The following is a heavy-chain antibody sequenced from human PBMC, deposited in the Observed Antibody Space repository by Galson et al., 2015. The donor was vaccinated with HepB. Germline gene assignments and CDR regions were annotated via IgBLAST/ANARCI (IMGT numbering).Heavy chain of an antibody. J-gene: IGHJ3*02. CDR1: SGSISSYY. Sequence: TLSLTCTVSSGSISSYYWSWIRQPPGKGLEWIGYIHYSGRTNYNSSLKSRVTISVDTSKNQFSLKLTSVTAADTAVYFCARDLDYYGSGKDAFDIWGQGTMVTVSS. CDR2: IHYSGRT. D-gene: IGHD3-10*01. V-gene: IGHV4-59*01. CDR3: ARDLDYYGSGKDAFDI.